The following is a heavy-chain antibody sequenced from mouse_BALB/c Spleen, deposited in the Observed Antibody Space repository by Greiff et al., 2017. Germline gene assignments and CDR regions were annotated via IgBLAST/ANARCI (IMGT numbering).Heavy chain of an antibody. CDR3: ARGGAYYGYDVDY. CDR2: INPSNGRT. V-gene: IGHV1S81*02. J-gene: IGHJ2*01. D-gene: IGHD2-2*01. CDR1: GYTFTSYW. Sequence: QQSCKASGYTFTSYWMHWVKQRPGQGLEWIGEINPSNGRTNYNEKFKSKATLTVDKSSSTAYMQLSSLTSEDSAVYYCARGGAYYGYDVDYWGQGTTLTVSS.